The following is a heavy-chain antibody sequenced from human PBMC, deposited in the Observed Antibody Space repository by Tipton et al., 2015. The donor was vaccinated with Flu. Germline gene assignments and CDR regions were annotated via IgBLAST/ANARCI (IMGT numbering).Heavy chain of an antibody. J-gene: IGHJ5*01. D-gene: IGHD3-22*01. Sequence: TLSLTCTVSGVSIRTTSYHWDWIRQPPGKGLEWIGSIHQSGTTYYKSSLKGRATISVDTSKNQFSLKLSSVTAADTAVYYCAMYYYDSSAYYSQGWFDYWGQGTLVTVSS. CDR2: IHQSGTT. V-gene: IGHV4-39*07. CDR1: GVSIRTTSYH. CDR3: AMYYYDSSAYYSQGWFDY.